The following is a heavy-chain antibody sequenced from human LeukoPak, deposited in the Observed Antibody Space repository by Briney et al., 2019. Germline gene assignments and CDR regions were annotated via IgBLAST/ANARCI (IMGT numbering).Heavy chain of an antibody. V-gene: IGHV1-46*01. Sequence: ASVKVSCKASGYTFTSYYMHWVRQAPGQGLEWMGIINPSGGSTSYAQKFQGRVTMTRDMSTSTVYMGLSSLRSEDTAVYYCARVRKGGIAGNNWFDPWGQGTLVTVSS. CDR1: GYTFTSYY. CDR3: ARVRKGGIAGNNWFDP. CDR2: INPSGGST. D-gene: IGHD3-16*01. J-gene: IGHJ5*02.